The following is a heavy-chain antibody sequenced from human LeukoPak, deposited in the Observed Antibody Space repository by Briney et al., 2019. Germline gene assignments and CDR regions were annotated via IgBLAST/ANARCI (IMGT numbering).Heavy chain of an antibody. D-gene: IGHD6-19*01. Sequence: SETLSLTCTVSGGSISSYYWSWLRQPPGKGLEWIGYIYYSGSTNYNPSLKSRVTISVDTSKNQFSLKLSSVTAADTAVYYCARDRYSSGWRTYYYMDVWGKGTTVTISS. CDR3: ARDRYSSGWRTYYYMDV. V-gene: IGHV4-59*01. CDR1: GGSISSYY. J-gene: IGHJ6*03. CDR2: IYYSGST.